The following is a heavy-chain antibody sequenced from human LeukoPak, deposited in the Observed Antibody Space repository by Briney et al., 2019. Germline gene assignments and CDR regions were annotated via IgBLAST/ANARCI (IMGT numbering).Heavy chain of an antibody. CDR3: ARGGYCSSTSCFLIDP. Sequence: GGSLRLSCAVSGLTFSSYWMHWVRRAPGKGLVWVSRINSDGSSTNYADSVKGRFTISRNNAKNTLYLQMNSLRAEDTAVYYCARGGYCSSTSCFLIDPWGQGTLVTVSS. D-gene: IGHD2-2*01. CDR1: GLTFSSYW. J-gene: IGHJ5*02. CDR2: INSDGSST. V-gene: IGHV3-74*01.